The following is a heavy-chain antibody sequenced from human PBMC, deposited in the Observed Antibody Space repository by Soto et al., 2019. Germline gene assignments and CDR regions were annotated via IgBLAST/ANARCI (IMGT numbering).Heavy chain of an antibody. Sequence: ASVNVSCKSSGYTFTKYNIQWVRQAPGQRLEWVGCVSSRFENTISSQRFQGRVSITWDTASSTAHMELSSLASEDTAVYYCATQSPDYAKRDFDYWGQGTLVTVSS. CDR3: ATQSPDYAKRDFDY. D-gene: IGHD4-17*01. V-gene: IGHV1-3*01. J-gene: IGHJ4*02. CDR1: GYTFTKYN. CDR2: VSSRFENT.